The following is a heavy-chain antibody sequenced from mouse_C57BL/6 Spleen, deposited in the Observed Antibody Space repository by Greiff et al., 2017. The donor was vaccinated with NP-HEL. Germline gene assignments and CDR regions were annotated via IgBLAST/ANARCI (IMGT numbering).Heavy chain of an antibody. V-gene: IGHV1-69*01. CDR2: IDPSDSYT. J-gene: IGHJ1*03. Sequence: QVQLKQPGAELVMPGASVKMSCTASGYTFTSYWMHWVKQRPGQGLEWIGEIDPSDSYTNYNQKFKGKSTLHVDKYSSAAYMKLSSLTSEDTAVYYCARRGGPYWGVDVWGTGTTVTVSS. CDR3: ARRGGPYWGVDV. CDR1: GYTFTSYW.